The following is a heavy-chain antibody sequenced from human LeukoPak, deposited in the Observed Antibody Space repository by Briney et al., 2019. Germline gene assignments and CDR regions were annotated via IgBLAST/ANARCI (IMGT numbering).Heavy chain of an antibody. CDR1: GGSISSGGYY. CDR2: IYYSGST. J-gene: IGHJ4*02. CDR3: ARGGDPYYFDY. Sequence: SQTLSLTCTVSGGSISSGGYYWSWIRQHPGKGLEWIGYIYYSGSTYYNPSLKSRVTISVDTSKNQFSVKLSSVTAADTAVYYCARGGDPYYFDYWGQGTLVTVSS. D-gene: IGHD2-21*02. V-gene: IGHV4-31*03.